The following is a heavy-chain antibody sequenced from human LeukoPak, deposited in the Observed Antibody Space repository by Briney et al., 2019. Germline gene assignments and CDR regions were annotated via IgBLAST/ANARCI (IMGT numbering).Heavy chain of an antibody. CDR1: GFTFSSYA. D-gene: IGHD3-3*01. V-gene: IGHV3-66*02. J-gene: IGHJ6*03. CDR2: IYSGGST. CDR3: ARDQSYDFWSDYYYYMDV. Sequence: AGGSLRLSCAASGFTFSSYAMSWVRQAPGKGLEWVSAIYSGGSTYYADSVKGRFTISRDNSKNTLYLQMSSLRAEDTAVYYCARDQSYDFWSDYYYYMDVWGKGTTVTVSS.